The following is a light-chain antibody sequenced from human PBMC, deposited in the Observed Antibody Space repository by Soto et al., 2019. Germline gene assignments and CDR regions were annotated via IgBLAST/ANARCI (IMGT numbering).Light chain of an antibody. Sequence: EMVMTQSPATLSVSPGERATLSCRASQSVSSNLVWYQQKPGQAPSLLIYGASTRATGTPARFSGSGSGTEFTLTISSLQSEDFAVYYCQQYIRWPLTFGGGTKVEIK. CDR2: GAS. CDR3: QQYIRWPLT. J-gene: IGKJ4*01. CDR1: QSVSSN. V-gene: IGKV3-15*01.